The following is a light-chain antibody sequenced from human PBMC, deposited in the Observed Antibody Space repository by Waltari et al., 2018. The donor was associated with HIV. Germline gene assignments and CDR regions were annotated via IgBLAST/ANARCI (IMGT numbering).Light chain of an antibody. J-gene: IGKJ1*01. CDR1: ESVSSW. CDR3: QQYGSSPWT. CDR2: KAS. V-gene: IGKV1-5*03. Sequence: DIQMTQSPSTLSASVRDSVTITCRASESVSSWLAWYQQKPGKAPKLLINKASSLGSGVPSRFSGSGSGTEFTLTISSLQPEDFAVYHCQQYGSSPWTFGQGTKVEIK.